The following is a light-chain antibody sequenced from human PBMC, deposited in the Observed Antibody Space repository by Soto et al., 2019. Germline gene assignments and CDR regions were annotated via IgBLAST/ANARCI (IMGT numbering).Light chain of an antibody. V-gene: IGLV2-11*01. CDR1: DSNIGFYNF. Sequence: QSALTQPRSVSGSPGQSVTISCTGTDSNIGFYNFVSWYQQHPDKAPHLVIYDVNKRPSGVPDRFSGSKSGKTASLTISGLQAEDEADYYCCSYAGTYTYVFGTANKVTV. CDR3: CSYAGTYTYV. CDR2: DVN. J-gene: IGLJ1*01.